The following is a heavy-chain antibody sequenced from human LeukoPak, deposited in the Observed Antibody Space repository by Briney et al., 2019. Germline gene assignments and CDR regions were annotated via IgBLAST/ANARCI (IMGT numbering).Heavy chain of an antibody. CDR2: ISSSGSSI. CDR3: ARRGYYDTSGYLFDD. J-gene: IGHJ4*02. CDR1: GFTFSSYG. D-gene: IGHD3-22*01. Sequence: PGGSLRLSCAASGFTFSSYGMNWVRQAPGRGLEWVSYISSSGSSIYYVDSVKGRFIISRDNAKNSLFLQMNSLRAEDTAVYYCARRGYYDTSGYLFDDWGQGTLVTVSS. V-gene: IGHV3-48*03.